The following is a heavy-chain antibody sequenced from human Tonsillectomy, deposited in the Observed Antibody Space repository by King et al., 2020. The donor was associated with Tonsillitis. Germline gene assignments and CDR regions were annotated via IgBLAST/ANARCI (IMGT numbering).Heavy chain of an antibody. D-gene: IGHD5-18*01. CDR2: IIPIFGTA. CDR1: GGTFSSYA. V-gene: IGHV1-69*01. CDR3: ARDLLQCRGYSKRNDAFDI. J-gene: IGHJ3*02. Sequence: QLVQSGAEVKKPGSSVKVSCKASGGTFSSYAISWVRQAPGQGLEWMGGIIPIFGTANYAQKFQGRVTITADESTSTAYMELSSLRSEDTAVYYCARDLLQCRGYSKRNDAFDIWGQGTMVTVSS.